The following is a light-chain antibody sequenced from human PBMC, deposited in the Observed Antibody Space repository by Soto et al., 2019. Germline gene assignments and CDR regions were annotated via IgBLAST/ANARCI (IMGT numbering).Light chain of an antibody. V-gene: IGLV2-23*02. J-gene: IGLJ1*01. CDR1: SSDVGSYNL. CDR2: QVS. Sequence: QSVLTQPASVSGSPGQSITISCTGTSSDVGSYNLFSWYRQHPGKAPKLMIYQVSKRPSGVSNRFSGSKSGNTASLTISGLQAEDEADYYCCSYAGSSSPYVFGTGTKVTVL. CDR3: CSYAGSSSPYV.